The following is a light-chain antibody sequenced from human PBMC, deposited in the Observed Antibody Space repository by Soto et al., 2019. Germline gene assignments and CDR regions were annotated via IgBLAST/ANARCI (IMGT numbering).Light chain of an antibody. V-gene: IGLV2-18*02. CDR3: NSYTXSSTYV. CDR1: SSDVGSYNR. CDR2: EVS. Sequence: QSALTQPPSGSGSPGQSVAISGTGTSSDVGSYNRVSWYQQPPGAAPKLMIYEVSNRPSGVPDRFSGSKSGNTASLTISGLQAEDEADYCCNSYTXSSTYVFGTGTKVPVL. J-gene: IGLJ1*01.